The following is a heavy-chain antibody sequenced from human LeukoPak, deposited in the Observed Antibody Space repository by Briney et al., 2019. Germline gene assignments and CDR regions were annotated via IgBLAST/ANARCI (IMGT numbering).Heavy chain of an antibody. CDR1: GFTFSSYE. J-gene: IGHJ4*02. V-gene: IGHV3-48*03. CDR3: GRIGYSSGWYAFYFDC. CDR2: ISSSGSTI. Sequence: PGGSLRLSCVASGFTFSSYEMNWVRQAPGKGLEWVSYISSSGSTIYYPDSVKGRFTISRDNAKNSLYLQMNSLRAEDTAVYYCGRIGYSSGWYAFYFDCWGQGTLVNVSS. D-gene: IGHD6-19*01.